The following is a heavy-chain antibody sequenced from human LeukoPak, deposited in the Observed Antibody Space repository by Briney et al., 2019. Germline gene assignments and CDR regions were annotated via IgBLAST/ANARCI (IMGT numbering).Heavy chain of an antibody. CDR3: ARDRRASGWSDYFDY. D-gene: IGHD6-19*01. V-gene: IGHV3-7*01. J-gene: IGHJ4*02. Sequence: PGGSLRLSCAASGFTFSSYWMSWVRQAPGKGLEWAANIKQDGSEKYYVDSVKGRFTISRDNAKNSLYLQMNSLRAEDTAVYYCARDRRASGWSDYFDYWGQGTLVTVSS. CDR2: IKQDGSEK. CDR1: GFTFSSYW.